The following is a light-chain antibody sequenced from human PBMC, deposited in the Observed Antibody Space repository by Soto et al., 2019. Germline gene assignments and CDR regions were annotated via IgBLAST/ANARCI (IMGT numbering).Light chain of an antibody. CDR1: RDVGSD. V-gene: IGKV1-6*01. J-gene: IGKJ1*01. CDR2: AAS. CDR3: LQDYGDSWT. Sequence: QMTQSPSSLSASVGETIIITCRASRDVGSDVSWYQQKPGQAPKLLIYAASNLYTGVPSRFSGSRSGTEFTLTISSLQPEDFASYYCLQDYGDSWTFGQGTKGDIK.